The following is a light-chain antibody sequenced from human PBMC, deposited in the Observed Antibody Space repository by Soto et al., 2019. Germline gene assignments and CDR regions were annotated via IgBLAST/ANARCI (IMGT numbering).Light chain of an antibody. CDR3: HQRSHWPPA. CDR1: QSVSSY. V-gene: IGKV3-11*01. CDR2: YAS. J-gene: IGKJ2*01. Sequence: EIVLTQSPATLSLSPGERATLSCRASQSVSSYLAWYQQKPAQAPRLLIYYASNRATGVPARFSGGGSGTAFTITISSLEPDDVAVYYCHQRSHWPPAFGQGTKVEIK.